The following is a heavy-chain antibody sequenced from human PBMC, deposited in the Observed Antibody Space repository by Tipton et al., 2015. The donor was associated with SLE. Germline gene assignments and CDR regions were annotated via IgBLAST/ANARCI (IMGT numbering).Heavy chain of an antibody. CDR1: GGSISSNS. J-gene: IGHJ4*02. D-gene: IGHD1-26*01. Sequence: TLSLTCSVSGGSISSNSWIWIRQPPGKGLDWIGYISYDGGSNYNPSLKSRVTISVDTSKNQFSLKVRSVTAADTAVYYCARHGSGTYHLVDYWGQGTLVTVSS. V-gene: IGHV4-59*08. CDR3: ARHGSGTYHLVDY. CDR2: ISYDGGS.